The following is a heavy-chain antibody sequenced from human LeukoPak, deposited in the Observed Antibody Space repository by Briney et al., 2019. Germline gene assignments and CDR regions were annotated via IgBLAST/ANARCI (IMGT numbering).Heavy chain of an antibody. D-gene: IGHD2-15*01. V-gene: IGHV1-2*02. J-gene: IGHJ4*02. CDR2: INPNSVCT. CDR3: ASSRYCSGGSCYYFDY. Sequence: ASVKVSCKASGYTFTGHYMHWVRQAPGQALEWVGWINPNSVCTNYAQKFEGRVVMTRDTSISTAYMELSRLRSDDTAVYDCASSRYCSGGSCYYFDYWGQGTLVTVSS. CDR1: GYTFTGHY.